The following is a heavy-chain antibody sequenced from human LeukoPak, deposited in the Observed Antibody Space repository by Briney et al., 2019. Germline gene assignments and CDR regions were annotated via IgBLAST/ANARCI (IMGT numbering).Heavy chain of an antibody. Sequence: ASVKVSCKASGYTFTGYYMHWVRQAPGQGLEWMGWINPNSGGTNYAQKFQGRVTMTRDTSISTAYVELSRLRSDDTAVYYCARDRGYGSGSYGYWGQGTLVTVSS. J-gene: IGHJ4*02. D-gene: IGHD3-10*01. CDR3: ARDRGYGSGSYGY. CDR1: GYTFTGYY. CDR2: INPNSGGT. V-gene: IGHV1-2*02.